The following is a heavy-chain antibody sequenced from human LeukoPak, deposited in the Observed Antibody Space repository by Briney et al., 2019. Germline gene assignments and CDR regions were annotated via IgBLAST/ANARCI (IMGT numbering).Heavy chain of an antibody. CDR2: ISSSSSTI. CDR1: GFTFSSYS. J-gene: IGHJ4*02. V-gene: IGHV3-48*02. D-gene: IGHD2-2*01. Sequence: PGGSLRLSCAASGFTFSSYSMNWVRQAPGKGLEWVSYISSSSSTICYADSVKGRFTISRDNAKNSLYLQMNSLRDEDTAVYYCARDPNVVVVPAANRPLDYWGQGTLVTVSS. CDR3: ARDPNVVVVPAANRPLDY.